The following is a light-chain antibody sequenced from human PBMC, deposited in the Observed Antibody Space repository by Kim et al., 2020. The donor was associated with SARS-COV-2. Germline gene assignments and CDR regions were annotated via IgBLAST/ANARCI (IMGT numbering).Light chain of an antibody. V-gene: IGKV6-21*02. CDR1: QSIGSS. Sequence: EIVLTQSPDFQCVTPKEKVTITCRASQSIGSSLHWYQQKPDKSPKLLIKYASQSISGVPSGFSGSGTGTDFTLTINSLEAEDAETYYCHQRSSFPITFGQGTRLEIK. CDR2: YAS. J-gene: IGKJ5*01. CDR3: HQRSSFPIT.